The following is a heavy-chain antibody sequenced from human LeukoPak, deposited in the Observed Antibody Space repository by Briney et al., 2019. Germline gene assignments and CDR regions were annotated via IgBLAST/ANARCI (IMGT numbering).Heavy chain of an antibody. CDR1: GFTFSSYG. CDR3: AKDLYGLHFDY. V-gene: IGHV3-30*18. Sequence: GGSLRLSCAASGFTFSSYGMHWVRQAPGKGLEWVAVISYDGSNKYYADSVKGRSSISRDNSKNTLYLQMNSLRAEDTAVYYCAKDLYGLHFDYWGQGTLVTVSS. D-gene: IGHD4-17*01. CDR2: ISYDGSNK. J-gene: IGHJ4*02.